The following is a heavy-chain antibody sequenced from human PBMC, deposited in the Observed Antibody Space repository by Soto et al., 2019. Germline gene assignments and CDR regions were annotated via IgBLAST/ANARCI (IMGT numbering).Heavy chain of an antibody. Sequence: ASVKVSCKASGYTFTRYNVHWVRQAPGQGLEWMAIINPSGGATYYVQKFEGRVTLAKDTSTSTVYMELGSLRSDDTAVYYCASVRGGGRESFFHDWGQGTLVTVS. J-gene: IGHJ4*02. D-gene: IGHD2-15*01. CDR1: GYTFTRYN. CDR2: INPSGGAT. CDR3: ASVRGGGRESFFHD. V-gene: IGHV1-46*01.